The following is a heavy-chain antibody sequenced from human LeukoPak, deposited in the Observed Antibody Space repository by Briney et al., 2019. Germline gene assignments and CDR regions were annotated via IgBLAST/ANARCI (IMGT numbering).Heavy chain of an antibody. V-gene: IGHV1-8*01. CDR3: ASGGGYCSGGSCPYYFDY. J-gene: IGHJ4*02. CDR1: GYTFTSYD. CDR2: MNPNSGNT. D-gene: IGHD2-15*01. Sequence: ASVKVSCKASGYTFTSYDINWVRQATGQGLEWMGWMNPNSGNTGYAQKFQGRVTMATDTSISTAYMELSSLTSEDTAVYYCASGGGYCSGGSCPYYFDYWGQGTLVTVSS.